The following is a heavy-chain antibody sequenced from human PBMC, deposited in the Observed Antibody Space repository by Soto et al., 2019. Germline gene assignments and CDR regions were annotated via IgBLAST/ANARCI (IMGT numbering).Heavy chain of an antibody. Sequence: LLVESGGGIVQPGGSLRLSCVASGFTFSHAWMDWVRQAPGKGLEWVGRIKSISDGETTNYAASVAGRFTISRDDSKNTLFLHVNSLKTEDTGVYYCTRRIAVAGTYYFDYWGQGTLVTGSA. CDR3: TRRIAVAGTYYFDY. V-gene: IGHV3-15*07. J-gene: IGHJ4*02. D-gene: IGHD6-19*01. CDR2: IKSISDGETT. CDR1: GFTFSHAW.